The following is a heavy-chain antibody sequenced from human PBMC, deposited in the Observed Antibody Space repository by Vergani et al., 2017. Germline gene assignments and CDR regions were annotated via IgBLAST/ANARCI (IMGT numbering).Heavy chain of an antibody. J-gene: IGHJ6*02. CDR1: GFTFTSSA. D-gene: IGHD6-13*01. CDR3: ARSAAAGTNYYYYGMDV. CDR2: IVVGRGNT. V-gene: IGHV1-58*02. Sequence: QMQLVQSGPEVKKPGTSVKVSCKASGFTFTSSAMQWVRQARGQRLEWIGWIVVGRGNTNYAQKFQERVTITRDMSTSTAYMELSSLRSEDTAVYYCARSAAAGTNYYYYGMDVWGQGTTVTVSS.